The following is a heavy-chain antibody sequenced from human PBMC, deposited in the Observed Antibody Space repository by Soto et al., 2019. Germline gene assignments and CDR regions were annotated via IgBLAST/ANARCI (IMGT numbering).Heavy chain of an antibody. J-gene: IGHJ4*02. CDR1: GGSISSSSYY. CDR2: IYYSGST. D-gene: IGHD2-15*01. CDR3: ARGGYCSGGSCYESDYFDY. V-gene: IGHV4-39*01. Sequence: QLQLQESGPGLVKPSETLSLTCTVSGGSISSSSYYWGWIRQPPGKGLEWIGSIYYSGSTYYNPSLKSRVTLPVDTSKNQFSLKLSSVTAADTAVYYCARGGYCSGGSCYESDYFDYWGQGTLVTVSS.